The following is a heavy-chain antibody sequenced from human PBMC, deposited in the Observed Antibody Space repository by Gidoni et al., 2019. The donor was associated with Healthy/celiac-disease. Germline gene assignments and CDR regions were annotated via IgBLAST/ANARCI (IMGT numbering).Heavy chain of an antibody. CDR2: ISSSSSYI. V-gene: IGHV3-21*01. D-gene: IGHD3-10*01. Sequence: EVQLVESGGGLVKPGGSLRLSCAASGFTFSSYSMNWVRQAPGKGLEWVSSISSSSSYIYYADSVKGRFTISRDNAKNSLYLQMNSLRAEDTAVYYCARYWFDLGAFDIWGQGTMVTVSS. CDR3: ARYWFDLGAFDI. CDR1: GFTFSSYS. J-gene: IGHJ3*02.